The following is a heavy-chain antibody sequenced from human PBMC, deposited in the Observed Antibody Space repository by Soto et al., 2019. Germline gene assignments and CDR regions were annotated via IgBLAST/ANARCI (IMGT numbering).Heavy chain of an antibody. V-gene: IGHV1-18*01. CDR1: GYTFTSYG. D-gene: IGHD6-6*01. CDR3: ARDGSSSSPGGALGV. Sequence: ASVKVSCKASGYTFTSYGISWVRQAPGQGLEWMGWISAYNGNANYAQKLQGRVTMTTDTSTSTAYMELRSLRSEDTAVYYCARDGSSSSPGGALGVWGQGTTVTVSS. CDR2: ISAYNGNA. J-gene: IGHJ6*02.